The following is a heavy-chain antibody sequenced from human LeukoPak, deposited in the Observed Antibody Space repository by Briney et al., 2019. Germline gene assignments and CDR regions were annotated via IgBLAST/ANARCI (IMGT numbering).Heavy chain of an antibody. CDR2: ISSSSGLM. D-gene: IGHD6-13*01. V-gene: IGHV3-48*01. J-gene: IGHJ4*02. CDR1: GFTFSTYS. CDR3: AXRXEYXSSWKEGLDN. Sequence: GGSLRLSCAASGFTFSTYSMNWVRQAPGKGLEWVSYISSSSGLMYYADSVKGRFTISRDNAKNPLYLQMNSLRVEDTAVYNCAXRXEYXSSWKEGLDNWGQGTLVTVSS.